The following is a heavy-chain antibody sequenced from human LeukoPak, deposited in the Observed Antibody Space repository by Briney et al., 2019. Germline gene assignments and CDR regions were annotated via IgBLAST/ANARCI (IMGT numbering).Heavy chain of an antibody. Sequence: SETLSLTCAVYGGSFSGYYWSWIRQPPGKGLEWIGEINHSGSTNYNPSLKSRVTISVDTSKNQFSLKLSSVTAADTAVYYCARRLRFGELFHYYMGVWGKGTTVTISS. CDR2: INHSGST. J-gene: IGHJ6*03. CDR3: ARRLRFGELFHYYMGV. CDR1: GGSFSGYY. V-gene: IGHV4-34*01. D-gene: IGHD3-10*01.